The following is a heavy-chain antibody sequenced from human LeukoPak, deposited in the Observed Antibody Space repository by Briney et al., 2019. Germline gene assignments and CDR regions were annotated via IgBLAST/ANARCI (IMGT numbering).Heavy chain of an antibody. V-gene: IGHV4-59*01. Sequence: KASETLSLTCTVSGGSISSYYWSWIRQPPGKGLEWIGYIYYSGSTNYNPSLKSRVTISVDTSKNQFSLKLSSVTAADTAVYYCARATPRYSSSWYYYFDYWGQGTLVTVSS. D-gene: IGHD6-13*01. CDR3: ARATPRYSSSWYYYFDY. CDR2: IYYSGST. J-gene: IGHJ4*02. CDR1: GGSISSYY.